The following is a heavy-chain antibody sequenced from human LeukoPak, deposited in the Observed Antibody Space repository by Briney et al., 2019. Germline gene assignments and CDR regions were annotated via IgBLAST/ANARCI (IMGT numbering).Heavy chain of an antibody. J-gene: IGHJ4*02. CDR3: ARRPSHSSSWYIDY. CDR1: GGSFSGYY. V-gene: IGHV4-34*01. D-gene: IGHD6-13*01. Sequence: PWETLSLTCAVYGGSFSGYYWSWIRQPPGKGLEWIGEINHSGSTNYNPSLKSRVTISVDTSKNQFSLKLSSVTAADTAVYYCARRPSHSSSWYIDYWGQGTLVTVSS. CDR2: INHSGST.